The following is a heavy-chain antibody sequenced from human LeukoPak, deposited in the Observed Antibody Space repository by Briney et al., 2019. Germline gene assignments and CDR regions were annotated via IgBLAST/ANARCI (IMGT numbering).Heavy chain of an antibody. CDR3: ARDRLYYSDSSDYYSINWFDP. Sequence: GGSLRLSCAASGFKFVDYGMSWVRQAPGKGLEWVSGINWNGRRTGYADSVKGRFTISRDNAKNSLYLQMNSLRAEDTALYYCARDRLYYSDSSDYYSINWFDPWGQGTLVTVSS. CDR2: INWNGRRT. V-gene: IGHV3-20*04. D-gene: IGHD3-22*01. CDR1: GFKFVDYG. J-gene: IGHJ5*02.